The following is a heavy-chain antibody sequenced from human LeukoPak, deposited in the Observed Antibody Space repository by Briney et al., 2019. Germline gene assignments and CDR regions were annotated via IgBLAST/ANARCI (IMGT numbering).Heavy chain of an antibody. V-gene: IGHV3-23*01. Sequence: GGSLRLSCAASGFTFSSYAMTWVRQAPGKGLEWVSGISGSGISTYYADSVKGRFTVSRDNSKNTLYLQMNGLRAEDAAVYFCARDPSRHYFDYWGQGTLVTVSS. CDR3: ARDPSRHYFDY. CDR1: GFTFSSYA. D-gene: IGHD2-2*01. CDR2: ISGSGIST. J-gene: IGHJ4*02.